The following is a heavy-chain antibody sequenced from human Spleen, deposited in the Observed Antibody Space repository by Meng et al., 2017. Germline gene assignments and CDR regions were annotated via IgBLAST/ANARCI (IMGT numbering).Heavy chain of an antibody. D-gene: IGHD4-17*01. CDR2: ISWNSGSI. CDR1: GFTFSSYA. Sequence: SLKISCAASGFTFSSYAMSWVRQVPGKGLEWVSGISWNSGSIGYADSVKGRFTISRDNAKNSLYLQMNSLRAEDTALYYCAKEGGDYYYYGMDVWGQGTTVTVSS. CDR3: AKEGGDYYYYGMDV. V-gene: IGHV3-9*01. J-gene: IGHJ6*02.